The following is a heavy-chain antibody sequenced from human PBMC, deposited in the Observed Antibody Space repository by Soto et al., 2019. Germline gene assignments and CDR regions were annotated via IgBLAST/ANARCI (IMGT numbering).Heavy chain of an antibody. CDR3: AKLSIRKSWAVTFAH. J-gene: IGHJ4*02. D-gene: IGHD4-17*01. CDR1: GFSFRDYG. V-gene: IGHV3-30*18. Sequence: GGSLRLSCAASGFSFRDYGMHWVRQAPGKGLEWVAVISDDGSKTYYADSVKGRFTMSRDDSKSTVYLQMNSLRPEDTAMYYCAKLSIRKSWAVTFAHWGQGTSVTVSS. CDR2: ISDDGSKT.